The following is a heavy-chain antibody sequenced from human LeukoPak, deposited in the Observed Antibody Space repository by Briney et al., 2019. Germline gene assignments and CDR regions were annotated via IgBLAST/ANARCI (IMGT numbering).Heavy chain of an antibody. CDR2: INHSGST. D-gene: IGHD5-18*01. Sequence: SETLSLTCAVYGGSFSGYYWSWIRQPPGKGLEWIGEINHSGSTNYNPSLKSRVTLSVDTSKNQFSLRLSSVTAADTAVYYCARHPARIQLWSPFDYWGQGTLVTVSS. V-gene: IGHV4-34*01. J-gene: IGHJ4*02. CDR3: ARHPARIQLWSPFDY. CDR1: GGSFSGYY.